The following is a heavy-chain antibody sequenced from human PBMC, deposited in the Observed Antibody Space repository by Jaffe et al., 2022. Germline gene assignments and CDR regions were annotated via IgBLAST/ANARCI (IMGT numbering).Heavy chain of an antibody. Sequence: QVQLVESGGGVVQPGRSLRLSCAASGFTFSSYGMHWVRQAPGKGLEWVAVISYDGSNKYYADSVKGRFTISRDNSKNTLYLQMNSLRAEDTAVYYCAKDHDYGDYRNYYYYYMDVWGKGTTVTVSS. D-gene: IGHD4-17*01. CDR1: GFTFSSYG. J-gene: IGHJ6*03. V-gene: IGHV3-30*18. CDR2: ISYDGSNK. CDR3: AKDHDYGDYRNYYYYYMDV.